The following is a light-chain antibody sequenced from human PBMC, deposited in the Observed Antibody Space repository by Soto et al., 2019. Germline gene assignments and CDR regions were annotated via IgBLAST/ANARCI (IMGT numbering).Light chain of an antibody. CDR2: SNN. V-gene: IGLV1-44*01. CDR3: TAWDDSLNGRV. J-gene: IGLJ3*02. CDR1: RSNIGSHT. Sequence: QSVLTQPPSASGTPGQWVTISCSGSRSNIGSHTVNWYQQLPGTAPKLLIYSNNQRPSGVPDRFSGSKPATSASLAISALQSEDEANYFCTAWDDSLNGRVFGGGTQLTVL.